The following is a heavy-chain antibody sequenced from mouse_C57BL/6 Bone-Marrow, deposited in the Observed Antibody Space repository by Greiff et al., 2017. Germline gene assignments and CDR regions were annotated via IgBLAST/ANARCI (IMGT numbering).Heavy chain of an antibody. CDR3: AREGGIRNWYFDV. Sequence: QVQLQQPGAELVMPGASVKLSCKASGYTFTSYWMHWVKQRPGQGLGWIGEIAPSDSYTNYNQKFKGKSTLTVDKSSSTAYMQLSSLTSEDSAVYYCAREGGIRNWYFDVWGTGTTVTVSS. CDR2: IAPSDSYT. CDR1: GYTFTSYW. J-gene: IGHJ1*03. V-gene: IGHV1-69*01.